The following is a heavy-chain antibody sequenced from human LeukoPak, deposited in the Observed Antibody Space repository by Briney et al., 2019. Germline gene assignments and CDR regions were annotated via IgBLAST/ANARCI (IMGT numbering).Heavy chain of an antibody. CDR1: GFTFSLYA. V-gene: IGHV3-23*01. CDR2: ITDSGGDT. J-gene: IGHJ4*02. CDR3: AKGSAASRPYYFDY. D-gene: IGHD6-6*01. Sequence: GGSLRLSCVASGFTFSLYAMIWVRQAPGKGLEWVSAITDSGGDTYSSDSVKGRFTISRDNSKSTLYLQMDSLRGDDTAVYYCAKGSAASRPYYFDYWGQGAPVTVSS.